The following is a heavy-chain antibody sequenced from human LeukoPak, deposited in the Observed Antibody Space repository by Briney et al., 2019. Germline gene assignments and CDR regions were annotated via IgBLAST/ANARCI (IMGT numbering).Heavy chain of an antibody. J-gene: IGHJ5*02. CDR2: IYTSGST. CDR1: GGSISSYY. CDR3: VRHGRSGYLEMFDP. D-gene: IGHD5-12*01. V-gene: IGHV4-4*09. Sequence: PSETLSLTCTVSGGSISSYYWSWIRQPPGKGLEWIGYIYTSGSTNYNPSLKSRVTISVDTSKNQFSLKLSSVTAADTAVYYCVRHGRSGYLEMFDPWGQGTLVTVSS.